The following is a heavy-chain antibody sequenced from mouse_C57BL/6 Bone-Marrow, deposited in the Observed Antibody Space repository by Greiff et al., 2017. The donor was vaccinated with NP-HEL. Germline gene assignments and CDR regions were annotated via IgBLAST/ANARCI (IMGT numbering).Heavy chain of an antibody. D-gene: IGHD6-5*01. V-gene: IGHV1-72*01. CDR3: ARRFPYLYFDY. CDR2: IDPNSGGT. J-gene: IGHJ2*01. CDR1: GYTFTSYW. Sequence: VQLQQPGAELVKPGASVKLSCKASGYTFTSYWMHWVKQRPGRGLEWIRRIDPNSGGTKYNEKFKSKATLTVDKPSSTAYMQLSSLTSEDSAVYYCARRFPYLYFDYWGQGTTLTVSS.